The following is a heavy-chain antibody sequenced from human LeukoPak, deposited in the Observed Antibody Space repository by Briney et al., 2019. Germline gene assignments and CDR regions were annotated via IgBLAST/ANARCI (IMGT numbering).Heavy chain of an antibody. CDR3: VKDGPNWGRDFDS. V-gene: IGHV3-33*06. Sequence: PGGSLRLSCAASGFSFWTYGMHWVRQAPGKGLEWVAVTWHEESEKNYVDSVKGRFNISRDNSKNTLYLQMNSLRVEDTAVYYCVKDGPNWGRDFDSWGQGTLVTVCS. CDR1: GFSFWTYG. CDR2: TWHEESEK. D-gene: IGHD3-16*01. J-gene: IGHJ4*02.